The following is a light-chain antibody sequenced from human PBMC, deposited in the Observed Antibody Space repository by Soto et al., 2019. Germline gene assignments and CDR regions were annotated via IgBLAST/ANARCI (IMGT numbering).Light chain of an antibody. CDR2: EVT. V-gene: IGLV2-23*02. Sequence: QSVLTQPASVSGSPGQSITISCTGTSSDVGGYNFVSWYQQHPGKAPKLIIYEVTKRPSGVSDRFSGSKSGDTASLTISGPQPEDEADYHCCSFAGPSTHVVFGGGTQLTVL. CDR3: CSFAGPSTHVV. CDR1: SSDVGGYNF. J-gene: IGLJ2*01.